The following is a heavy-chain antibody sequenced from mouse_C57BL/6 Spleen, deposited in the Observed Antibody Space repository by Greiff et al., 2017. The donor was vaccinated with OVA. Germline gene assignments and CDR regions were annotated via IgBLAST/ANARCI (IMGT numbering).Heavy chain of an antibody. V-gene: IGHV5-17*01. J-gene: IGHJ4*01. CDR2: ISSGSSTI. CDR1: GFTFSDYG. Sequence: DVQLVESGGGLVKPGGSLKLSCAASGFTFSDYGMHWVRQAPEKGLEWVAYISSGSSTIYYADTVKGRFTISRDNAKNTLFLQMTSLRSEDTAMYYCARNYYGSSYRGYAMDYWGQGTSVTVSS. D-gene: IGHD1-1*01. CDR3: ARNYYGSSYRGYAMDY.